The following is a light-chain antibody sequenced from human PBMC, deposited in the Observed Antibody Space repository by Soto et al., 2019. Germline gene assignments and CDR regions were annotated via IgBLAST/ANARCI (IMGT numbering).Light chain of an antibody. CDR2: EVG. Sequence: QSVLTHPASVSGSPGQSITISCPGTSSDVGAYRYVSWYQQHPGKAPKLIIYEVGNRPSGVSNRFSGSKSGNTASLTVSELQAEDEADYYCSSYTTTNTLVFGTGTKVTIL. V-gene: IGLV2-14*01. J-gene: IGLJ1*01. CDR1: SSDVGAYRY. CDR3: SSYTTTNTLV.